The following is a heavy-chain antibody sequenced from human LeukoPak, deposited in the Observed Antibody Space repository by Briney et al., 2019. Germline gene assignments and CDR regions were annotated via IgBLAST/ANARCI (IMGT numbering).Heavy chain of an antibody. Sequence: SETLSLTCAVYGGSFSGYYWSWIRQPPGKGLEWIGEINHSGSTNYNPSLKSRVTISVDTSKNQFSLKLSSVTAADTAVYYCARAGPLGLNWFDPWGQGTLVTVSS. V-gene: IGHV4-34*01. CDR1: GGSFSGYY. D-gene: IGHD3/OR15-3a*01. J-gene: IGHJ5*02. CDR2: INHSGST. CDR3: ARAGPLGLNWFDP.